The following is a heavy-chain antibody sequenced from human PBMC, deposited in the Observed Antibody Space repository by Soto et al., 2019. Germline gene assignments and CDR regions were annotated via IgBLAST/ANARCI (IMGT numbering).Heavy chain of an antibody. CDR1: GYTFTDYY. J-gene: IGHJ4*02. Sequence: QVQLVHSGAEMKEPGAAVKVSCKASGYTFTDYYIHWVRQAPGQGLEWMAWINCKTGQTRYAQKLQGSLTVTSDTSITTSHMDLSGLRFDDAATYYGGRDSAILPGSSFEYWGQGRQVSVSS. CDR3: GRDSAILPGSSFEY. D-gene: IGHD2-21*02. V-gene: IGHV1-2*02. CDR2: INCKTGQT.